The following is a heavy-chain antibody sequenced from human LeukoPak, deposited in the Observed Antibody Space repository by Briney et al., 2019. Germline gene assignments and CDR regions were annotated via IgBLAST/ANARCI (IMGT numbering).Heavy chain of an antibody. J-gene: IGHJ6*03. D-gene: IGHD3-3*01. CDR2: IRYDGSNK. Sequence: PGGSLRLSCAASGFTFSGYAMNWVRQAPGKGLEWMAFIRYDGSNKYYADSVKGRFTISRDNSKNTLYLQMNSLRAEDTALYHCARGQPVLEGWSVYYYMDVWGKGTTVTVSS. CDR3: ARGQPVLEGWSVYYYMDV. CDR1: GFTFSGYA. V-gene: IGHV3-30*02.